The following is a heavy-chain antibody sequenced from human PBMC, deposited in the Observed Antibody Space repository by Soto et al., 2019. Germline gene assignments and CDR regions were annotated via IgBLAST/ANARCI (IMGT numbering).Heavy chain of an antibody. CDR1: GFTFGDYA. D-gene: IGHD3-3*01. CDR3: TRGFPLSRVLEWLYSGPFDY. Sequence: GGSLRLSCTASGFTFGDYAMSWFRQAPGKGLEWVGFIRSKAYGGTTEYAASVKGRFTISRDDSKSIAYLQMNSLKTEDTAVYYCTRGFPLSRVLEWLYSGPFDYWGQGTLVTVSS. CDR2: IRSKAYGGTT. V-gene: IGHV3-49*03. J-gene: IGHJ4*02.